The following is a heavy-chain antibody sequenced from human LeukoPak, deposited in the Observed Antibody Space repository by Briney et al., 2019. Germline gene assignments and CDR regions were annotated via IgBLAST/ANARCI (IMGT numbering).Heavy chain of an antibody. Sequence: GGSLRLSCAASGFIFNSSRIHWVRQAPGKGLEWVAFIRYDGSNKYYADSVKGRFTIYRDNSKNTLYLQMNSMRAEYTVIYYWSRDKNYYDSSGRRKVTDYWGQGTLVTVSS. V-gene: IGHV3-30*02. CDR2: IRYDGSNK. J-gene: IGHJ4*02. CDR3: SRDKNYYDSSGRRKVTDY. D-gene: IGHD3-22*01. CDR1: GFIFNSSR.